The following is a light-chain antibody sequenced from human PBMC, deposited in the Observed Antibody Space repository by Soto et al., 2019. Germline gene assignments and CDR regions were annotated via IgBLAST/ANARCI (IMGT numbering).Light chain of an antibody. CDR1: HDITNY. Sequence: DIQMTQSPSSLSASVGDRVTITCQASHDITNYLNWYQQRPGKAPKLLIYDASNVETGVPSRFSGSGSGTDVIFIISSLQPEDIATYYCQQYDTIPLTFGGGTKVEIK. CDR2: DAS. CDR3: QQYDTIPLT. J-gene: IGKJ4*01. V-gene: IGKV1-33*01.